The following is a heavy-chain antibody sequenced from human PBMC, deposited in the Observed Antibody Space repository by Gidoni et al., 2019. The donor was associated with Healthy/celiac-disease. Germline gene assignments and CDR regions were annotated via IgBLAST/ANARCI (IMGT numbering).Heavy chain of an antibody. V-gene: IGHV4-59*01. CDR2: IDYSGST. CDR1: GGSISSYY. CDR3: ARGVVVAAAGMRLPDY. D-gene: IGHD6-13*01. Sequence: QVQLQESGPGLVKPSETLSLTCTVSGGSISSYYWSWIRQPPGKGLEWIGYIDYSGSTNYNPSLKSRVTISVDTSKNQFSLKLSSVTAADTAVYYCARGVVVAAAGMRLPDYWGQGTLVTVSS. J-gene: IGHJ4*02.